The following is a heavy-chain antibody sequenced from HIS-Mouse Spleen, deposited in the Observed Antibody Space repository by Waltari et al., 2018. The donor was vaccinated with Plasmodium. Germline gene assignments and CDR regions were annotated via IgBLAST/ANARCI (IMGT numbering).Heavy chain of an antibody. CDR2: ISGSGGST. Sequence: EVQLLESGGGLVQPGGSLRLSCAASGFTFSSYAMSWVRQAPGKGLEWVAAISGSGGSTYYADSVKGRFTISRDNSKNTLYLQMNSLRAEDTAVYYCARLYYDFWSGYYPYGMDVWGQGTTVTVSS. D-gene: IGHD3-3*01. J-gene: IGHJ6*02. V-gene: IGHV3-23*01. CDR1: GFTFSSYA. CDR3: ARLYYDFWSGYYPYGMDV.